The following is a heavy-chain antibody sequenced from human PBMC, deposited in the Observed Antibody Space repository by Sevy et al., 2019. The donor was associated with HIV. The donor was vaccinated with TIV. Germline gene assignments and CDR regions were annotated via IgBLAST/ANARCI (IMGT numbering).Heavy chain of an antibody. CDR2: ISYDGSNK. CDR1: GFTFSSYA. J-gene: IGHJ6*03. D-gene: IGHD5-18*01. Sequence: GGSLRLSCAASGFTFSSYAMHWVRQAPGKGLEWVAVISYDGSNKYCADSVKGRFTISRDNSKNTLYLQMNSLRAEDTAVYYCARARYSYGSEYYMDVWGKGTTVTVSS. V-gene: IGHV3-30-3*01. CDR3: ARARYSYGSEYYMDV.